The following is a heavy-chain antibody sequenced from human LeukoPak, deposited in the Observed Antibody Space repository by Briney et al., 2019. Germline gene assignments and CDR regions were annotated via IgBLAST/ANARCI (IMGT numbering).Heavy chain of an antibody. J-gene: IGHJ5*02. CDR2: IKSKTDGGTT. D-gene: IGHD1-26*01. Sequence: GGSLRLSCAASGFTSSNAWMSWVRQAPGKGLEWVGRIKSKTDGGTTDYAAPLKGRFTIPRDDSKNTMYLQMNSLKIEDTAIYSCTSGGHYFDPWGQGTLVTVSS. V-gene: IGHV3-15*01. CDR3: TSGGHYFDP. CDR1: GFTSSNAW.